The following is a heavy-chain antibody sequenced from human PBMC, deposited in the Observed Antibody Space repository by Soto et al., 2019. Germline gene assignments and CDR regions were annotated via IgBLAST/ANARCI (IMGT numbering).Heavy chain of an antibody. D-gene: IGHD2-15*01. Sequence: GGSLRLSCAASGFTFSSYAMSWVRQAPGKGLEWVSAISGSGGSTYYADSVKGRFTISRDNSKNTLYLQMNSLRAEDTAVYYCAKDCSGGRCYYYYGMDVWGQGTTVTVSS. CDR3: AKDCSGGRCYYYYGMDV. CDR2: ISGSGGST. V-gene: IGHV3-23*01. CDR1: GFTFSSYA. J-gene: IGHJ6*02.